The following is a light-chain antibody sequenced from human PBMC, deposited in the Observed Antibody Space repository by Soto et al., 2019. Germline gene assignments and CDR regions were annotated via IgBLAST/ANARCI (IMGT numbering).Light chain of an antibody. V-gene: IGKV1-5*03. J-gene: IGKJ1*01. CDR2: RAS. CDR3: QQYHIYSWT. CDR1: QSISSW. Sequence: DIQMTQSPSTLSASVGDRVTITCRASQSISSWLAWYQQKPGKAPKLLIYRASHLESGVPSRFSASGSGTEFSLTINSLQADDFATYYCQQYHIYSWTFGQGTKVDIK.